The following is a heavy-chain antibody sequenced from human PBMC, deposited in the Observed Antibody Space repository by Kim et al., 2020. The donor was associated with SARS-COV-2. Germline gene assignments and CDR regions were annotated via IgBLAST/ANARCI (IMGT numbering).Heavy chain of an antibody. J-gene: IGHJ4*02. CDR1: GFTFSSYS. Sequence: GGSLRLSCAASGFTFSSYSMNWVRQAPGKGLEWVSSISSSSSYIYYADSVKGRFTISRDNAKNSLYLQMNSLRAEDTAVYYCARAGVPQLVTRGWGQGTLVTVSS. D-gene: IGHD6-13*01. CDR2: ISSSSSYI. V-gene: IGHV3-21*01. CDR3: ARAGVPQLVTRG.